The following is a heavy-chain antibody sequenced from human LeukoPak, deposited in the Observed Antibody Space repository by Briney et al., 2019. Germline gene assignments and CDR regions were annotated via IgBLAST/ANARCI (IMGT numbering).Heavy chain of an antibody. CDR2: ISSSSSTI. Sequence: GGSLRLSCAASGFTVSSNYMSWVRQAPGKGLEWVSSISSSSSTIYYADSVKGRFTISRDNAKNSLYLQMNSLRAEDTAVYYCARTNTRGRQIVVVPALPAFNWFDPWGQGTLVTVSS. D-gene: IGHD2-2*01. CDR1: GFTVSSNY. J-gene: IGHJ5*02. CDR3: ARTNTRGRQIVVVPALPAFNWFDP. V-gene: IGHV3-48*01.